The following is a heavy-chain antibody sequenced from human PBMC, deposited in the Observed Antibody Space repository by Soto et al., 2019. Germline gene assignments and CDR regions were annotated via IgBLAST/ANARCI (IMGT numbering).Heavy chain of an antibody. V-gene: IGHV3-11*01. CDR1: GFTFSDYY. J-gene: IGHJ3*02. CDR2: ISSSGSTI. Sequence: GGSLRLSCAASGFTFSDYYMSWIRQAPGKGLEWVSYISSSGSTIYYADSVKGRFTISRDNAKNSLYLQMNSLRAEDTAVYYCARETEYCSSTSCYAAFDAFDIWGQGTMVTVSS. D-gene: IGHD2-2*01. CDR3: ARETEYCSSTSCYAAFDAFDI.